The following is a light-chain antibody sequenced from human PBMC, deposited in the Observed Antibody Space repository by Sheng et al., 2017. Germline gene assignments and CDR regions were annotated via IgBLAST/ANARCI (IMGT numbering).Light chain of an antibody. CDR1: RSVASNY. Sequence: EIVLTQSPGTLSLSPGERATLSCRASRSVASNYLAWYQLKPGQAPRLLFYAASSRAAGIPDRFRGSGSGTDFTLTISRLEPEDLAVYYCQQYGTSVWTFGQGTKVEIK. J-gene: IGKJ1*01. CDR2: AAS. V-gene: IGKV3-20*01. CDR3: QQYGTSVWT.